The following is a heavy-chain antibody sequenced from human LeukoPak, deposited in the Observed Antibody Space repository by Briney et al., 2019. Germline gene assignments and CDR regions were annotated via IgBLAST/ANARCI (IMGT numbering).Heavy chain of an antibody. V-gene: IGHV3-23*01. Sequence: GGSLRLSCAASRFTFSSYAMSWVRQAPGKGLEWVSAISGSGGSTYYADSVKGRFTISRDNSKNTLYLQMNSLRAEDTAVYYCAKSPWSSSWDQNPYFDYWGQGTLVTVSS. CDR1: RFTFSSYA. J-gene: IGHJ4*02. D-gene: IGHD6-13*01. CDR2: ISGSGGST. CDR3: AKSPWSSSWDQNPYFDY.